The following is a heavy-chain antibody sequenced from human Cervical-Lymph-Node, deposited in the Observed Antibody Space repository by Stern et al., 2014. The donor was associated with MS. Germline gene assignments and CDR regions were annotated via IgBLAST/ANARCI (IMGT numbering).Heavy chain of an antibody. CDR1: GFPFSGHG. Sequence: VHLVESGGGVVQPGGSLRLSCAASGFPFSGHGLHWVRQAPGKGLEWVALISYDGSNKWYAESVKGRFTISRDSSRNTMVLQMNTLRLEDAAVYYCARDGPNYDHNGRGDAFDVWGQGAMVTVSP. D-gene: IGHD3-22*01. J-gene: IGHJ3*01. CDR3: ARDGPNYDHNGRGDAFDV. V-gene: IGHV3-33*05. CDR2: ISYDGSNK.